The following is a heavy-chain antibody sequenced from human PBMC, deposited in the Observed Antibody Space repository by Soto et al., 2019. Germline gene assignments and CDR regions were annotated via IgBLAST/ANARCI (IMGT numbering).Heavy chain of an antibody. CDR1: GFTFGDYD. Sequence: GGSLRLSCAASGFTFGDYDMSWIRQAPGKGLEWVSYISNGGSSIYYADSVKGRFTISRDNAKRSVFLQMNSLRAEDTAVYYCTRPCRYCNGGGPGNWFDPWGQGTLVTVSS. CDR3: TRPCRYCNGGGPGNWFDP. D-gene: IGHD2-8*02. J-gene: IGHJ5*02. CDR2: ISNGGSSI. V-gene: IGHV3-11*01.